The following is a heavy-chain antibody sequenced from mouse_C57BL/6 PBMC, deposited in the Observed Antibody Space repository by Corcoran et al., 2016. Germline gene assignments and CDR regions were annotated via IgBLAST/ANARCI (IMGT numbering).Heavy chain of an antibody. D-gene: IGHD2-3*01. V-gene: IGHV1-81*01. CDR3: ARKGDGYPDY. CDR2: IYPRSGNT. CDR1: GYTFTSYG. J-gene: IGHJ2*01. Sequence: QVQLQQSGAELARPGASVKLSCKASGYTFTSYGISWVKQRTGQGLEWIGEIYPRSGNTYYNEKFKGKATLTADKSSSTAYMELRSLTSEDSAVYFCARKGDGYPDYGGQGTTLTVSS.